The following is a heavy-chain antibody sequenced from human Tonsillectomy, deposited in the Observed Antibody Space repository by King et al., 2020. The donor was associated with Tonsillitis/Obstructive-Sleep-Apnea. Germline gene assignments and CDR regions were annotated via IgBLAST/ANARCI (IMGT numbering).Heavy chain of an antibody. V-gene: IGHV4-34*01. CDR3: ARVRTYCSSTSCSHYFDY. Sequence: VQLQQWGAGLLKPSETLSLTCAVYGGSFSGYYWSWIRQPPGKGLEWIGEINHSGSTNYNPSLKSRVTISVDTSKNQFSLKLSSVTAADTAVYYCARVRTYCSSTSCSHYFDYWGQGTLVTVSS. CDR1: GGSFSGYY. CDR2: INHSGST. D-gene: IGHD2-2*01. J-gene: IGHJ4*02.